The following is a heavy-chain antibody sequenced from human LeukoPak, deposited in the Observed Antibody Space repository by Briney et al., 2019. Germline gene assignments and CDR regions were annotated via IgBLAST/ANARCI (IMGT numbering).Heavy chain of an antibody. J-gene: IGHJ3*02. D-gene: IGHD6-19*01. Sequence: SVKVSCKASGGTFSSYAISWVRQAPGQGLEWMGGIIPIFGTANYAQKFQGRVTITADKPTSTAYMELSSLRSEDTAVYYCARATVAGTGVDIWGQGTMVTVSS. CDR2: IIPIFGTA. CDR1: GGTFSSYA. CDR3: ARATVAGTGVDI. V-gene: IGHV1-69*06.